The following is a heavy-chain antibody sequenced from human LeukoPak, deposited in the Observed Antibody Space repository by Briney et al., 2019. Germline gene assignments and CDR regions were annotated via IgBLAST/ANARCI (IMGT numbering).Heavy chain of an antibody. Sequence: PGGSLRLSCAASGFTFSSYEMNWVRQAPGKGLEWVSNISSSRSTINYADSVKGRFTISRDNAKNALYLQMNSLRAEDTAVYYCARETGFAFDIWGQGTMVTVSS. V-gene: IGHV3-48*03. CDR2: ISSSRSTI. CDR3: ARETGFAFDI. CDR1: GFTFSSYE. J-gene: IGHJ3*02.